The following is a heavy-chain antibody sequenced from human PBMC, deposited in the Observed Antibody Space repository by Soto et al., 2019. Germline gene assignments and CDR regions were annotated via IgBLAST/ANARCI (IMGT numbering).Heavy chain of an antibody. CDR1: GGSFSGYY. J-gene: IGHJ3*02. CDR2: INHSGST. Sequence: QVQLQQWGAGLLKPSETLSLTCAVSGGSFSGYYWSWIRQPPGKGLEWIGEINHSGSTNYNPSLNGGVTISVDTSKNQFSLKLSSVSAADTAVYYCARGLWAFDIWGQGTMVTVSS. V-gene: IGHV4-34*01. D-gene: IGHD2-21*01. CDR3: ARGLWAFDI.